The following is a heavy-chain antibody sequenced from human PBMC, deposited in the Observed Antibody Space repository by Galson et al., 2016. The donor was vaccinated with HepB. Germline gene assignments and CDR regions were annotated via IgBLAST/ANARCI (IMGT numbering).Heavy chain of an antibody. Sequence: SVKVSCKASGYRFTAYHMHWVRQAPGQGLEWMGMIYMYDGGTNYAQKLQGRITMTRDKATNTVYMELSSLRSEDTAMYYCARDRINSWTWDYWGQGTLVTVPS. CDR2: IYMYDGGT. V-gene: IGHV1-46*04. J-gene: IGHJ4*02. CDR1: GYRFTAYH. D-gene: IGHD6-13*01. CDR3: ARDRINSWTWDY.